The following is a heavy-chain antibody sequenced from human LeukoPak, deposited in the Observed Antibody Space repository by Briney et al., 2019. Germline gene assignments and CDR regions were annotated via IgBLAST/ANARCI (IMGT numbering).Heavy chain of an antibody. CDR2: IYTSGST. J-gene: IGHJ6*03. D-gene: IGHD2-15*01. CDR3: ARVQDDQADYYYYYMDV. Sequence: PSETLSLTCTVSGGSISSYYWSWIRQPAGKGLEWIGRIYTSGSTNYNPSLKSRVTMSVDTSKNQFSLKLSSVTAADTAVYYCARVQDDQADYYYYYMDVWGKGTTVTISS. V-gene: IGHV4-4*07. CDR1: GGSISSYY.